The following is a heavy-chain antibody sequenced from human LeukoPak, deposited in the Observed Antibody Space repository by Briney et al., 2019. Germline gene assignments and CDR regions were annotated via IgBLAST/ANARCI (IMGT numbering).Heavy chain of an antibody. J-gene: IGHJ4*02. CDR3: AKGTRARSTSCYDY. D-gene: IGHD2-2*01. Sequence: GGSLRLSCAASGFTFSSCWMSWVRQAPGKGLEWVTNIRQDGSDKYYVDSVKGRFTISRDNAKNSLYLQMNSLRAEDTALYYCAKGTRARSTSCYDYWGQGTLVTVSS. V-gene: IGHV3-7*03. CDR2: IRQDGSDK. CDR1: GFTFSSCW.